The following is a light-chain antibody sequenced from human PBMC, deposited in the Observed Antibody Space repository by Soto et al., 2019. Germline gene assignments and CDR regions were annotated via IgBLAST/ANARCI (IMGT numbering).Light chain of an antibody. CDR2: DTS. Sequence: QTVVTQEPSLTVSPGGTVTLTCGSSTGAVTSGHYPYWFQQKPGQAPRTLIYDTSNKHSWTPARFSGYLLGGKAALTLSGAQPEDEAEYFCLLSFNGPYVFGGGIKVTVL. CDR3: LLSFNGPYV. V-gene: IGLV7-46*01. CDR1: TGAVTSGHY. J-gene: IGLJ1*01.